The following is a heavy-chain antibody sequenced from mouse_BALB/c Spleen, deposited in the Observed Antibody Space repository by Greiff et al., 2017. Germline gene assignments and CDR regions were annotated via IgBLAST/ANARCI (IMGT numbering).Heavy chain of an antibody. D-gene: IGHD2-1*01. V-gene: IGHV1-54*01. CDR1: GYAFTNYL. CDR2: INPGSGGT. CDR3: ARSDYGNYAGLAY. Sequence: QVQLQQSGAELVRPGTSVKVSCKASGYAFTNYLIEWVKQRPGQGLEWIGVINPGSGGTNYNEKFKGKATLTADKSSSTAYMQLSSLTSDDSAVYFCARSDYGNYAGLAYWGQGTLVTVFA. J-gene: IGHJ3*01.